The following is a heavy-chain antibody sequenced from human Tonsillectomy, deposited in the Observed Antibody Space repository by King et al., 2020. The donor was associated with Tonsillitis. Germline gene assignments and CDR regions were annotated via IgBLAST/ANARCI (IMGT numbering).Heavy chain of an antibody. Sequence: PLQESGPGLVKPSETLSLTCTVSGGSISSYYWSWIRQPPGKGLEWIGYIYYSGSTNYNPSLQSRVTISVDTSKNQFSLKLSSVTAADTAVYYCARVGGSGWYGVDYWGQGTLVTVSS. J-gene: IGHJ4*02. CDR2: IYYSGST. CDR1: GGSISSYY. V-gene: IGHV4-59*01. D-gene: IGHD6-19*01. CDR3: ARVGGSGWYGVDY.